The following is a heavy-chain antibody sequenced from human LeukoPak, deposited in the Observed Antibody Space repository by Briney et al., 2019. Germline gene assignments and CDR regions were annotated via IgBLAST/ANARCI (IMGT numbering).Heavy chain of an antibody. CDR2: ISYDGGNN. J-gene: IGHJ4*02. D-gene: IGHD3-10*01. V-gene: IGHV3-30*18. CDR3: AKDMITTASRGATLGY. Sequence: AGSLSLSCAASGFTFSSYGMHWVPQAPGKGLEWVALISYDGGNNYYADSVKGRFTISRDNSENTLYLQGNSLRAEDTAVYYCAKDMITTASRGATLGYWGQGTLVTVSS. CDR1: GFTFSSYG.